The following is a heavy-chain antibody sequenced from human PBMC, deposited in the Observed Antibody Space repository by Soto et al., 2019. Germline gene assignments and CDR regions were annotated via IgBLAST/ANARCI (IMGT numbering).Heavy chain of an antibody. CDR3: ARVMVRGVPDYYYGMDV. CDR1: GFTFSSYG. D-gene: IGHD3-10*01. J-gene: IGHJ6*02. CDR2: IWYDGSNK. V-gene: IGHV3-33*01. Sequence: QVQLVESGGGVVQPGRSLRLSCAASGFTFSSYGMHWVRQASGKGLEWVAVIWYDGSNKYYADSVKGRFTISRDNSKNTLYLQMNSLRAEDTAVYYCARVMVRGVPDYYYGMDVWGQGTTVTVSS.